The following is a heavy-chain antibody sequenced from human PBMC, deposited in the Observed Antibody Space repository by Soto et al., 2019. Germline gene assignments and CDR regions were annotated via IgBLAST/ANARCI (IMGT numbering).Heavy chain of an antibody. Sequence: QVQLVQSEAEVKKPGASVKVSCKASGYTFTSYGISWVRQAPGQGLEWMGWISAYNGNTNYAQKLQGRVTMTTDTSTSTAYMELRSLRAEDTAVYYCARDNGSFDWAGSLYGDYFGWLDAWVQGTLVTVSS. CDR3: ARDNGSFDWAGSLYGDYFGWLDA. D-gene: IGHD4-17*01. CDR2: ISAYNGNT. J-gene: IGHJ5*02. V-gene: IGHV1-18*01. CDR1: GYTFTSYG.